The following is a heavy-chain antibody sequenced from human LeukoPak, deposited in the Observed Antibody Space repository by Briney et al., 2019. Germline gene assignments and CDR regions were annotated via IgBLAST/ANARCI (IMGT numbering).Heavy chain of an antibody. D-gene: IGHD2-8*01. CDR3: ARHLRVYAFDY. V-gene: IGHV3-66*02. J-gene: IGHJ4*02. Sequence: GGSLRLSCVASGFTVNVYMSWVRQAPGKGLEWVAVLYSTGSTFYADSVKGRFTISRDDSQNTLYLQMDSLTPDDTAVYYCARHLRVYAFDYWGQGTPVTVDS. CDR2: LYSTGST. CDR1: GFTVNVY.